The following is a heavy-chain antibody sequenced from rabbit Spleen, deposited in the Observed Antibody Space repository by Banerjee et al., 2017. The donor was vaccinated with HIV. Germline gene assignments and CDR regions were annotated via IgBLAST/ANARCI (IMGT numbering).Heavy chain of an antibody. Sequence: QEQLVESGGGLVQPGGSLKLSCKASGFDFRHYGMSWVRQAPGKGLEWIGYIEPIFGNTYYANWVNGRFTISKTSSTTVTLQMTSLTAADTATYFCARDTIYAGYAGFGYATLHYFDLWGPGTLVTVS. CDR1: GFDFRHYG. CDR3: ARDTIYAGYAGFGYATLHYFDL. D-gene: IGHD6-1*01. CDR2: IEPIFGNT. J-gene: IGHJ4*01. V-gene: IGHV1S39*01.